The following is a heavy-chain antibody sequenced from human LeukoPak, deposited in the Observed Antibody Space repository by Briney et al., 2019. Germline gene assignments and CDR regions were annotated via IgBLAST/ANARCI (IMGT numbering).Heavy chain of an antibody. D-gene: IGHD1-14*01. J-gene: IGHJ6*03. CDR2: IYSSGST. CDR1: GGTITGDD. Sequence: SETLSLTCSASGGTITGDDWSWIRQPPGQGLEWIGYIYSSGSTNYNPSLKSRVTISVDTSKNQFSLKLSSVTAADTAVYYCARARRDMPGIYYYYYYMDVWGKGTTVTVSS. CDR3: ARARRDMPGIYYYYYYMDV. V-gene: IGHV4-59*01.